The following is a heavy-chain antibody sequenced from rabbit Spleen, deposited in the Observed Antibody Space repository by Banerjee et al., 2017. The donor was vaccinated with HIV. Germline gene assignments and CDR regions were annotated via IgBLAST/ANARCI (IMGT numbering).Heavy chain of an antibody. CDR1: GVSFSSSSY. D-gene: IGHD2-1*01. CDR2: IDAGSSGFT. Sequence: QSLEESGGDLVKPGASLTLTCTASGVSFSSSSYVCWVRQAPGKGLEWIACIDAGSSGFTYFATWAKGRFTCSKPSSTTVTLQMTRLTSADTATYFCVRDQAGDADYGPYNLNLWGPGTLVTVS. V-gene: IGHV1S40*01. J-gene: IGHJ4*01. CDR3: VRDQAGDADYGPYNLNL.